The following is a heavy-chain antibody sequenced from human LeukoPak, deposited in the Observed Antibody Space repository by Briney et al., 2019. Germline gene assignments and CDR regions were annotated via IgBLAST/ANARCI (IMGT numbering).Heavy chain of an antibody. D-gene: IGHD1-7*01. V-gene: IGHV1-24*01. J-gene: IGHJ4*02. CDR3: ATGITGTTSPATRED. Sequence: ASVKVSCKVSGYTLTELSIHWVRQAPGKGLEWTGGFDPEDGETIYARKFQGRVTMTEDTSTDTAYMELSSLRSEDTAVYYCATGITGTTSPATREDWGQGTLVTVSS. CDR1: GYTLTELS. CDR2: FDPEDGET.